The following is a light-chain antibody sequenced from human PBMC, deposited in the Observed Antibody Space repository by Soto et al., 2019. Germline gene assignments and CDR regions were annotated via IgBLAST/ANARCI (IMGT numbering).Light chain of an antibody. CDR3: HYYGGP. CDR1: QSDTNAY. V-gene: IGKV3-20*01. Sequence: EMVVTQSPGTLSLSPGERATLSCRASQSDTNAYLTWYQQKPRQAPRLLIYGASTRATGIPDRFSGSGSGTVFTITISRVEPEDFAVYYCHYYGGPFGGGTKIEIK. CDR2: GAS. J-gene: IGKJ4*01.